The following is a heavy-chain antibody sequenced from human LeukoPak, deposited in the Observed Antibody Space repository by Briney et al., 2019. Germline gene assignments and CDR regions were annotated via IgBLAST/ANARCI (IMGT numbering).Heavy chain of an antibody. J-gene: IGHJ4*02. CDR1: GSTFTDYY. Sequence: ASVKVSCKASGSTFTDYYMHWVRQAPGQGLEWMGWINPNSGGTNYAQKFQGRVTMTRDTSISTAYMELSRLRSDDTAVYYCATAEWELLPFQDWGQGTLVTVSS. CDR2: INPNSGGT. D-gene: IGHD1-26*01. V-gene: IGHV1-2*02. CDR3: ATAEWELLPFQD.